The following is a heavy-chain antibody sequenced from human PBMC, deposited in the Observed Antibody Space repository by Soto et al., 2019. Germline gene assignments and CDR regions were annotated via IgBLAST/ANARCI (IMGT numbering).Heavy chain of an antibody. CDR3: AREFAYYVSSDSYLGY. Sequence: SQTLSLTCAISGDSVSGNSAAWNWIRQSPSRGLEWLGRTYYRSRWYNDYAVPVKSRITVTPDTSKNQFSLHLNSVTPEDTAVYYCAREFAYYVSSDSYLGYWGKRALVAVSS. J-gene: IGHJ4*03. CDR2: TYYRSRWYN. D-gene: IGHD3-16*01. V-gene: IGHV6-1*01. CDR1: GDSVSGNSAA.